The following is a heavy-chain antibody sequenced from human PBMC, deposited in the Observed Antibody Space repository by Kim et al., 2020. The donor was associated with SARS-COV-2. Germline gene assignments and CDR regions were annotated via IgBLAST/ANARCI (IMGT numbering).Heavy chain of an antibody. CDR2: INHSGST. D-gene: IGHD3-10*01. CDR1: GGSFSGYY. V-gene: IGHV4-34*01. Sequence: SETLSLTCAVYGGSFSGYYWSWIRQPPGKGLEWIGEINHSGSTNYNPSLKSRVTISVDTSKNQFSLKLSSVTAADTAVYYCARGWGGSWSYRQGWFDPWGQGTPVTVSS. J-gene: IGHJ5*02. CDR3: ARGWGGSWSYRQGWFDP.